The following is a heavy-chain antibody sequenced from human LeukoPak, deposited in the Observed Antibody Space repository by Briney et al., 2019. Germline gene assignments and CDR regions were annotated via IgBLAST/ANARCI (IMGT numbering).Heavy chain of an antibody. CDR2: ISGTGGST. V-gene: IGHV3-23*01. CDR3: AKGLVPDY. Sequence: SGGSLRLSCAASGFTFSSYVMNWVRQAPGKGLEWALGISGTGGSTYYADSVKGRFTISRDNSKNTLYLQMSSLRAEDTAVYYCAKGLVPDYWGQGTLVTVSS. J-gene: IGHJ4*02. CDR1: GFTFSSYV. D-gene: IGHD6-6*01.